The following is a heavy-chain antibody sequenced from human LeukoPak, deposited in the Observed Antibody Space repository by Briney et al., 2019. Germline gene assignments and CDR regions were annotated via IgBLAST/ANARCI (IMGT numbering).Heavy chain of an antibody. J-gene: IGHJ5*02. D-gene: IGHD6-13*01. Sequence: SDTLSLTCTVSGGSISSYYWSWIRQPPGKGLEWIGYISYSGSTNYNPSLKSRVTISVDTSKNQFSLKLSSVTAADTAVYYCARGGIAAEDSNWFDPWGQGTLVTVSS. V-gene: IGHV4-59*01. CDR1: GGSISSYY. CDR2: ISYSGST. CDR3: ARGGIAAEDSNWFDP.